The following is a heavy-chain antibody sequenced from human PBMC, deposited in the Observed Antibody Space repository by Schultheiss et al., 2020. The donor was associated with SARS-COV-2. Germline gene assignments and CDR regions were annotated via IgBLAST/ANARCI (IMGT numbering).Heavy chain of an antibody. J-gene: IGHJ6*03. V-gene: IGHV3-23*01. Sequence: GESLKISCAASGFTFDDYAMHWVRQAPGKGLEWVSAISGSGGSTYYADSVKGRFTISRDNSKNTLYLQMNSLRPEDTAMYYCAKVATDYYFYYMDVWGKGTTVTVSS. CDR3: AKVATDYYFYYMDV. D-gene: IGHD1-1*01. CDR2: ISGSGGST. CDR1: GFTFDDYA.